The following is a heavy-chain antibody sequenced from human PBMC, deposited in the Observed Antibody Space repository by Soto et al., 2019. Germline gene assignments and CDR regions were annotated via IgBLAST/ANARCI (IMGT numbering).Heavy chain of an antibody. CDR1: GFTFSSYG. CDR3: AKVRGYYDRAAFDI. Sequence: PGGSLRLSCAASGFTFSSYGMHWVRQAPGKGLEWVAVISYDGSNKYYADSVKGRFTISRDNSKNTLYLQMNSLRAEETAVYYCAKVRGYYDRAAFDIWGQGTMVTVSS. V-gene: IGHV3-30*18. CDR2: ISYDGSNK. D-gene: IGHD3-22*01. J-gene: IGHJ3*02.